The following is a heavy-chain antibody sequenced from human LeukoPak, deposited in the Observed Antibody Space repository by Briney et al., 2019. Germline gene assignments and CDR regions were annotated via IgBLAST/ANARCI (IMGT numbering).Heavy chain of an antibody. CDR2: IGTASDT. D-gene: IGHD1-1*01. CDR1: AFTFSSFD. Sequence: GGSLRLSCAASAFTFSSFDMHWVRQPTGQGLEWVSTIGTASDTCYPGSVEGRFTLSRDNAKNSLYLQMNSLTAGDTAVYYCARGPPRGKYYYMDVWGKGTTVTVSS. J-gene: IGHJ6*03. V-gene: IGHV3-13*01. CDR3: ARGPPRGKYYYMDV.